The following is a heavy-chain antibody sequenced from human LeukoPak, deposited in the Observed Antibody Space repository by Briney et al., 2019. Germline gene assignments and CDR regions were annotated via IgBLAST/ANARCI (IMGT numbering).Heavy chain of an antibody. V-gene: IGHV3-48*04. CDR2: ISSRSSTI. CDR3: ARDNWGPDY. D-gene: IGHD7-27*01. J-gene: IGHJ4*02. CDR1: GFTFSTYS. Sequence: GGSLRLSCAASGFTFSTYSMKWVRQAPGKGLEWVSYISSRSSTIYYADSVRGRFTISRDNAKNSLYLQMNSLRAEDTAVYYCARDNWGPDYWGQGILVTVSS.